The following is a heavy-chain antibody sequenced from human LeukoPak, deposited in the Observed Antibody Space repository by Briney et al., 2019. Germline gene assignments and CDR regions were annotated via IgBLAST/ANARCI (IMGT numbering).Heavy chain of an antibody. CDR3: VKSRRVGANQRGLFDY. D-gene: IGHD1-26*01. CDR1: GFTFSSYW. Sequence: GGSLRLSCAASGFTFSSYWMSWVRQAPGKGLEWVSSVSGSGRNTFYPDSVEGRFTISRDNSKNTVYLQMNSLRADDTAVYYCVKSRRVGANQRGLFDYWGQGILVTVSS. J-gene: IGHJ4*02. V-gene: IGHV3-23*01. CDR2: VSGSGRNT.